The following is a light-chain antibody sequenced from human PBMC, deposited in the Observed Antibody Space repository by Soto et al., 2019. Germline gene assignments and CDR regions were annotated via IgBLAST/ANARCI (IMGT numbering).Light chain of an antibody. CDR2: SNN. CDR1: SSNIGSNT. Sequence: QSVLTQPPSASGTPGQRVTISCSGSSSNIGSNTVSWYQQVPGTAPKLLIYSNNQRPSGVPDRFSGSKSGTSASLATSGLQPEDEADYYCAAWDDSLNALVFGTGTKVTVL. J-gene: IGLJ1*01. V-gene: IGLV1-44*01. CDR3: AAWDDSLNALV.